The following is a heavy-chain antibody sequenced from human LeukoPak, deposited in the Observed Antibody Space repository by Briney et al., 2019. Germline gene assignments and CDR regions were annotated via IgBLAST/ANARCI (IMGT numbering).Heavy chain of an antibody. Sequence: GASVKVSCKASGYTFTAYYIHWVRQAPGQGLEYMGWINPNSGGTNYAQKFQGRVTMTRDTSISTAYMELSRLRSDDTAVCYCARVRDWFDPWGQGTLVTVSS. V-gene: IGHV1-2*02. J-gene: IGHJ5*02. CDR2: INPNSGGT. CDR1: GYTFTAYY. CDR3: ARVRDWFDP.